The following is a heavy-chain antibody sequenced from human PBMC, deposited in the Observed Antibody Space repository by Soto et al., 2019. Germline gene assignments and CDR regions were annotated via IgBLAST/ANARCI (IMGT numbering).Heavy chain of an antibody. CDR1: GGSISSYY. CDR2: IYYSGST. V-gene: IGHV4-59*01. CDR3: ASGHVRLDFDI. D-gene: IGHD6-6*01. Sequence: QVQLQESGPGLVKPSETLSLTCTVSGGSISSYYWSWIRQPPGQGLEWIGYIYYSGSTTYNPSLKSRVTLSVDTSKTEVSLQLSSVTAADPAVYYCASGHVRLDFDIWGRGTMVTVSS. J-gene: IGHJ3*02.